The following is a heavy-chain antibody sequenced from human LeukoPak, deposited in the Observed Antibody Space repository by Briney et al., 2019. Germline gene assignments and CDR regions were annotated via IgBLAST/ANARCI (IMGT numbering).Heavy chain of an antibody. CDR2: TYYRGSA. V-gene: IGHV4-59*01. CDR1: GGSISTYS. CDR3: ARAGNYYSSGSYLGY. J-gene: IGHJ4*02. Sequence: SETLSLTCTVSGGSISTYSWNWVRQPPGKGLEWVGYTYYRGSANYNPSLKSRVTISVDTSNNPFSLKLSSVTAADTAVYYCARAGNYYSSGSYLGYWGQGTLVTVSS. D-gene: IGHD3-10*01.